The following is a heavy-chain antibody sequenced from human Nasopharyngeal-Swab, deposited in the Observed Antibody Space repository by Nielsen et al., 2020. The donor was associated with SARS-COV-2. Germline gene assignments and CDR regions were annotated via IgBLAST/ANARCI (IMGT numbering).Heavy chain of an antibody. J-gene: IGHJ6*02. CDR2: IIPIFGTA. Sequence: SVKVSCKASGGIFSSYAISWVRQAPGQGLEWMGGIIPIFGTANYAQKFQGRVTITADESTSTAYMELSSLRSEDTAVYYCARGIAAADYYYYGMDVWGQGTTVTVSS. CDR1: GGIFSSYA. D-gene: IGHD6-13*01. CDR3: ARGIAAADYYYYGMDV. V-gene: IGHV1-69*13.